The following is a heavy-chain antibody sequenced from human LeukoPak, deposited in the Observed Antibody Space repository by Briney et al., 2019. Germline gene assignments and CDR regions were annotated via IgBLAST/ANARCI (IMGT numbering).Heavy chain of an antibody. CDR2: ISSSSRYI. D-gene: IGHD3-3*01. CDR3: ARDREVSVLEWLSGDNYFDP. J-gene: IGHJ5*02. CDR1: GFTFSSYS. Sequence: PGGSLRLSCAASGFTFSSYSMNWVRQAPGKGLEWVSSISSSSRYIYYADSVKGRFTISRDTAKNSLYLQMNSLRAEDTAVYYCARDREVSVLEWLSGDNYFDPWGQGTLVTVSS. V-gene: IGHV3-21*01.